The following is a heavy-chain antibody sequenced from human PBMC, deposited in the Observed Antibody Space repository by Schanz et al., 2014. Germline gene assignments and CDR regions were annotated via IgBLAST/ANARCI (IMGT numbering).Heavy chain of an antibody. CDR1: GGSIDSYNW. J-gene: IGHJ6*02. CDR3: ARVDKFQVLSRQYLGMDV. D-gene: IGHD2-2*01. V-gene: IGHV4-4*02. CDR2: IYYTGST. Sequence: QVQLQESGPGLVKPSGTLSLTCAVSGGSIDSYNWWSWVRQPPGKGLEWIGEIYYTGSTNYNPSLKSRVTISVTTSKTHLSRNLSSVPAADTAMYYCARVDKFQVLSRQYLGMDVWGQGTTVTVSS.